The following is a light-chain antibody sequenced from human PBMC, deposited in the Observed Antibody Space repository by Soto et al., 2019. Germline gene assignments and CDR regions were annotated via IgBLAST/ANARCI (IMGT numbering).Light chain of an antibody. CDR1: SGHSNNA. J-gene: IGLJ3*02. V-gene: IGLV4-69*01. Sequence: QLVLTQSPSAYASLGASVKLTCTLSSGHSNNAIAWHQQQPEKGPRFLMKLNSDGSHNKGDGIPDRFSGSSSGAERYLTISSLQSEDEADYYCQTWGTGIQVFGGGTKVTVL. CDR3: QTWGTGIQV. CDR2: LNSDGSH.